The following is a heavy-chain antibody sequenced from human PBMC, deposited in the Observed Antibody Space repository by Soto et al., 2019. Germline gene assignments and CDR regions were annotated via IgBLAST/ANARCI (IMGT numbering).Heavy chain of an antibody. CDR3: ARLYCSASSCYSIGGFDI. CDR2: VWFDGSDK. CDR1: GFTFSTYG. V-gene: IGHV3-33*01. Sequence: GGSLRLSCAASGFTFSTYGMHWVRQAPGKGLEWVALVWFDGSDKYSSDSVKGRFTISRDNSKNTLYLQMNSLRAEDTAVYYCARLYCSASSCYSIGGFDIWGQGTMVTVSS. J-gene: IGHJ3*02. D-gene: IGHD2-15*01.